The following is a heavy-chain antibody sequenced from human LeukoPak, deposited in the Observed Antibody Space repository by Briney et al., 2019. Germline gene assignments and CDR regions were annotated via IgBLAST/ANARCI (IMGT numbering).Heavy chain of an antibody. Sequence: GGSLRLSCAASGFTFSTYGMHWVRQAPGKGLEWVSVIYSGGSTYYADSVKGRFTISRDNSKNTLYLQMNSLRAEDTAVYFCARDGDYYDSSGYTFDYWGQGTLVTVSS. CDR3: ARDGDYYDSSGYTFDY. CDR2: IYSGGST. CDR1: GFTFSTYG. D-gene: IGHD3-22*01. V-gene: IGHV3-NL1*01. J-gene: IGHJ4*02.